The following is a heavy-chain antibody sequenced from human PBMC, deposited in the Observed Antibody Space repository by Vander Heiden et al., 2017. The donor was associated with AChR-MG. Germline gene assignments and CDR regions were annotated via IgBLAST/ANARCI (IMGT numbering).Heavy chain of an antibody. D-gene: IGHD3-10*01. CDR2: ISGSGGST. J-gene: IGHJ4*02. Sequence: EVQLLEPGGGLVQPGGSLRLSCAASGFPFGSDGMSWVRQAPGKGLEWVSAISGSGGSTYYADSVKGRFTISRDNSKNTLYLQMNSLRAEDTAVYYCAKGSGSGLGGTLDYWGQGTLVTVSS. V-gene: IGHV3-23*01. CDR1: GFPFGSDG. CDR3: AKGSGSGLGGTLDY.